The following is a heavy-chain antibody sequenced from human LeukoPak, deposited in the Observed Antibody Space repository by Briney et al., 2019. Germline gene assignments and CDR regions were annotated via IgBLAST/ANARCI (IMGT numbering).Heavy chain of an antibody. CDR1: GFTFSNYW. V-gene: IGHV3-7*01. J-gene: IGHJ4*02. D-gene: IGHD3-3*01. Sequence: GGSLRLSCAVSGFTFSNYWMSWVRQAPGKGLEWVANIKQDGNEKYYVDSVKGRFTISRDNAKNSLYLQMNRLRAEDTAVYYCARDRQDDFLSAYYDYWGQGTLVTVSS. CDR3: ARDRQDDFLSAYYDY. CDR2: IKQDGNEK.